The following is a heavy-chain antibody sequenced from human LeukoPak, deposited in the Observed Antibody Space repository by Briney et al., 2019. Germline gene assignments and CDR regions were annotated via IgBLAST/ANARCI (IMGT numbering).Heavy chain of an antibody. CDR2: ISYDGSNK. V-gene: IGHV3-30-3*01. J-gene: IGHJ4*02. CDR3: ARDGIAVAAFDY. D-gene: IGHD6-19*01. CDR1: GFTFSSYA. Sequence: GRSLRLSCAASGFTFSSYAMHWVRQAPGKGLEWVAFISYDGSNKYYADSVKGRFTISRDNSKNTLYLQMNSLRAEDTAVYYCARDGIAVAAFDYWGQGTLVTVSS.